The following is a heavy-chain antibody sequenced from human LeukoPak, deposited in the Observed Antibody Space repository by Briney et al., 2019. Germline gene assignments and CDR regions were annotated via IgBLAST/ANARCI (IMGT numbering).Heavy chain of an antibody. CDR3: AATSIIFNWFDP. D-gene: IGHD1-14*01. Sequence: SVKVSCKASGGSFGDFAIIWVRQAPGHGLEWMGRSVLMSDTKDYAQKFQGRVTFTTDESTTTAHMELSNLSPEDTAVYYCAATSIIFNWFDPWGQGTLVTVSS. CDR2: SVLMSDTK. V-gene: IGHV1-69*05. CDR1: GGSFGDFA. J-gene: IGHJ5*02.